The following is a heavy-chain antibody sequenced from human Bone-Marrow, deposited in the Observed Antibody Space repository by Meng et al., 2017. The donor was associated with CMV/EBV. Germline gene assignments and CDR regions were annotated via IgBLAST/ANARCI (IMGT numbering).Heavy chain of an antibody. V-gene: IGHV3-15*01. CDR3: ARVVGSHYSDY. D-gene: IGHD1-26*01. J-gene: IGHJ4*02. Sequence: GGSLRLSCAASGFTFNYAWMSWVRPAPGKGLEWVGRIKSKTDGGTTDYTAPVKGRFTISRDDSKNTLYMQMNSLKTEDTAVYYCARVVGSHYSDYWGQGTLVTVSS. CDR1: GFTFNYAW. CDR2: IKSKTDGGTT.